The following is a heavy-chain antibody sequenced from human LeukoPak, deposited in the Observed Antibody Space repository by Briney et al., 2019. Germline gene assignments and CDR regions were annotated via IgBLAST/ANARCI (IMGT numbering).Heavy chain of an antibody. V-gene: IGHV3-64D*09. J-gene: IGHJ4*02. CDR1: GYTFTGYY. Sequence: SCKASGYTFTGYYMHWVRQAPGKGLEYVSSINDNGGRTHYGDSVKGRFSISRDNSKNTLHLQMSTLRAEDTALYYCVKDVGGSYAFDYWGQGILVTVAS. CDR2: INDNGGRT. D-gene: IGHD1-26*01. CDR3: VKDVGGSYAFDY.